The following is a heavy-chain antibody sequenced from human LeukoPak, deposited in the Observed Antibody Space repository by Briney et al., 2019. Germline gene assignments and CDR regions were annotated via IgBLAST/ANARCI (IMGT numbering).Heavy chain of an antibody. CDR1: GGSISGYY. V-gene: IGHV4-59*01. CDR3: AREFYYDSSFSFDI. D-gene: IGHD3-22*01. J-gene: IGHJ3*02. CDR2: IYHTGST. Sequence: PSETLSLTCTVSGGSISGYYWSWLRQPPGKGLEWIGYIYHTGSTNYNPSLKSRVTISVDTSKNQFSLKLSSVTAADTAVYYCAREFYYDSSFSFDIWGQGTMVTVSS.